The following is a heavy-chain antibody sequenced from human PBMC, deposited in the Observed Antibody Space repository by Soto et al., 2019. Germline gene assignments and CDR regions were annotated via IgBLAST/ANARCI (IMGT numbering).Heavy chain of an antibody. CDR1: GGPVRDAFSY. J-gene: IGHJ3*02. CDR3: ARELEGGVFDI. V-gene: IGHV4-30-4*01. D-gene: IGHD2-8*02. CDR2: LSYTGST. Sequence: QVHLQESGPQLVKPSQPLSLTCTVSGGPVRDAFSYWTWIRQPPGKGPEWMGYLSYTGSTYYNPSLRNRATIAVDEFSNLLSLRLSSVTAADTAVYYCARELEGGVFDIWGRGTLVTVSS.